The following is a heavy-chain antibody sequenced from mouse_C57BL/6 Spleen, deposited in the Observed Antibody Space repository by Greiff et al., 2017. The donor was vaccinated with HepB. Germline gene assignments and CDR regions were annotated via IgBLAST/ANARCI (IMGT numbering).Heavy chain of an antibody. J-gene: IGHJ1*03. CDR3: ARPPHYYGSSHWYFDV. V-gene: IGHV1-26*01. CDR2: INPNNGGT. CDR1: GYTFTDYY. D-gene: IGHD1-1*01. Sequence: EVQLQQSGPELVKPGASVKISCKASGYTFTDYYMNWVKQSHGKSLEWIGDINPNNGGTSYNQKFKGKATLTVDKSSSTAYMELRSLTSEDSAVYYCARPPHYYGSSHWYFDVWGTGTTVTVSS.